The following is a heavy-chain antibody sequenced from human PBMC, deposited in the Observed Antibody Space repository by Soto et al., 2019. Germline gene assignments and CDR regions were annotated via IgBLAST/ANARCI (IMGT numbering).Heavy chain of an antibody. Sequence: GGSLRLSCAASGFTFSSYAMYWARQAPGKGLEYVSSISTNGRSSYYADSVKGRFTISRDNSKNTLYLQMNSLRAEDTAVYYCAKDTYYHDSSGYYVFDYWGQGTLVTVSS. D-gene: IGHD3-22*01. V-gene: IGHV3-64*04. CDR1: GFTFSSYA. CDR2: ISTNGRSS. CDR3: AKDTYYHDSSGYYVFDY. J-gene: IGHJ4*02.